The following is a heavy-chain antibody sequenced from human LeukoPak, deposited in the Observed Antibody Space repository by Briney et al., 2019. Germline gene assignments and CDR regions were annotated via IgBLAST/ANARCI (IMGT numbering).Heavy chain of an antibody. CDR1: GFTFSSYW. CDR3: ARGGHHYHSSGYYGGTNFDY. Sequence: PGGSLRLSCAASGFTFSSYWMHWVRQDPGTGLVWVSRISSDESSTSYADSVKGRFTISRDNAKNTLYLQMNSLRAEDTALYYCARGGHHYHSSGYYGGTNFDYWGQGTLVTVSS. CDR2: ISSDESST. V-gene: IGHV3-74*01. D-gene: IGHD3-22*01. J-gene: IGHJ4*02.